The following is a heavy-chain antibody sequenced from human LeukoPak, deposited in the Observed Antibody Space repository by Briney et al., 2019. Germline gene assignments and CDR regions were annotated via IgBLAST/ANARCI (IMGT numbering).Heavy chain of an antibody. CDR2: ISGSGGST. Sequence: GGSLRLSCAASGLTFSSYAMSWVRQAPGKGLEWVSAISGSGGSTYYADSVKGRFTISRDNSKNTLYLQMNSLRAEVTAVYYCAKGVVPAASTYYYYYYGMDVWGKGITVTVSS. D-gene: IGHD2-2*01. CDR1: GLTFSSYA. J-gene: IGHJ6*04. CDR3: AKGVVPAASTYYYYYYGMDV. V-gene: IGHV3-23*01.